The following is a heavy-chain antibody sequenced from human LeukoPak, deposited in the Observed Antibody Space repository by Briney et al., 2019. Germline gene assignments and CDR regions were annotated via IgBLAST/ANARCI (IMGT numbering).Heavy chain of an antibody. CDR3: AKEKADY. Sequence: GGSLRLSCAASGFTFSSYGMHWVRQAPGKGLEWVAVISYDGSNKYYADSVKGRFTISRDNSKNTLYLQMNSLRAGDTAVYYCAKEKADYWGQGTLVTVSS. J-gene: IGHJ4*02. V-gene: IGHV3-30*18. CDR1: GFTFSSYG. CDR2: ISYDGSNK.